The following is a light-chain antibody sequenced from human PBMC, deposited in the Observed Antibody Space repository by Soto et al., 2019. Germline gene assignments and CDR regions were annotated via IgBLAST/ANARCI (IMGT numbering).Light chain of an antibody. CDR2: DDN. CDR3: GSWDSSLSAYV. Sequence: QSVMTQPPSVSAAPGQKVTISCSGSSSNIGCNSVSWYQQLPGTAPKLLIYDDNKRPSGIPDRFSGSKSGTSATLGITGFQTGDDADYYCGSWDSSLSAYVFGTGTKLTVL. J-gene: IGLJ1*01. CDR1: SSNIGCNS. V-gene: IGLV1-51*01.